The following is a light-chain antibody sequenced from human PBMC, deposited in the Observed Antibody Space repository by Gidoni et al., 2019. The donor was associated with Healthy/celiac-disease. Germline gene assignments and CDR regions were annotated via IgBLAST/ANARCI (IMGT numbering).Light chain of an antibody. CDR1: KTSSSW. CDR3: QQYNSYSPCS. J-gene: IGKJ2*04. Sequence: DIQMTQSPSTLSAPVGDRVPITCRASKTSSSWLVWYQQKPGKAPKLLIYKASSLESGVPSRCSGSGSGTEFTLTISSLQPDDFATYYCQQYNSYSPCSFGQGTKLEIK. CDR2: KAS. V-gene: IGKV1-5*03.